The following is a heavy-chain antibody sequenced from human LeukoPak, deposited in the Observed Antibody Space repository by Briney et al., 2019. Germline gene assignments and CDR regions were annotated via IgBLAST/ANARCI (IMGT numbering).Heavy chain of an antibody. J-gene: IGHJ4*02. D-gene: IGHD5-18*01. CDR1: GFTFSSYS. CDR3: ARDPGYNYGYDY. CDR2: ISSSSSYI. V-gene: IGHV3-21*04. Sequence: GGSLRLSCAASGFTFSSYSMNWVRQAPGKGLEWVSSISSSSSYIYYADSVKGRFTISRDNSKNTLYLQMNSLRAEDTAVYYCARDPGYNYGYDYWGQGTLVTVSS.